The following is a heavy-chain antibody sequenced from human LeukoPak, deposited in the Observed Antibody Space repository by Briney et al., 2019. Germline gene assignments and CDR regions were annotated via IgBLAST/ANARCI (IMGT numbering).Heavy chain of an antibody. D-gene: IGHD2-2*01. Sequence: GASVKVSCKASGYTFTSYGISWVQQAPGKGLEWVGRVDPEDGETIYAENFQDRVTMTADTSTDTAYMELSSLRSEDTAVYYCATAVVVPAWYFDYWGQGTLVTVSS. V-gene: IGHV1-69-2*01. CDR1: GYTFTSYG. CDR2: VDPEDGET. CDR3: ATAVVVPAWYFDY. J-gene: IGHJ4*02.